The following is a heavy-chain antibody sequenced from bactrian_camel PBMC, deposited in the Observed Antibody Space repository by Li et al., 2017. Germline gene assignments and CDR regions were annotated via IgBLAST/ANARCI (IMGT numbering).Heavy chain of an antibody. D-gene: IGHD1*01. CDR3: RRQIDGDEK. V-gene: IGHV3S40*01. CDR1: GFTFSIND. Sequence: VQLVESGGGLVQPGGSLRLSCAASGFTFSINDMSWIRQAPGKGFEWVSSIGSTGTSPSYTASVEGRFTISRDNAKNTLYLQLDNLKIEDTAMYYCRRQIDGDEKRGQGTQVTVS. J-gene: IGHJ4*01. CDR2: IGSTGTSP.